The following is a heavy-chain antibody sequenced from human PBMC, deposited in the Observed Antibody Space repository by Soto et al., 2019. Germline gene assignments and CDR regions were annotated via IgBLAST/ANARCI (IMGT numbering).Heavy chain of an antibody. J-gene: IGHJ4*02. V-gene: IGHV3-30-3*01. D-gene: IGHD4-17*01. CDR3: ARHDYGDYGFDY. Sequence: VQLVESGGGVVQPGRSLRLSCAASGFTFSSYAMHWVRQAPGKGLEWVAVISYDGSNKYYADSVKGRFTISRDNSKNTLYLQMNSLRAEDTAVYYCARHDYGDYGFDYWGQGTLVTVSS. CDR1: GFTFSSYA. CDR2: ISYDGSNK.